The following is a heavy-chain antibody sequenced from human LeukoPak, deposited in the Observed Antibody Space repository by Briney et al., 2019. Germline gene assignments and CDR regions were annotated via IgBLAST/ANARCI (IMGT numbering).Heavy chain of an antibody. Sequence: GGSLRLSCAASGFTFSDYGMNWVRQAPGKGLEWVAVISYDGSNKYYADSVKGRFTISRDNSKNTLYLQMNSLRAEDTAVYYCAKDLYGDYLVGNFDYWGQGTLVTVSS. D-gene: IGHD4-17*01. CDR3: AKDLYGDYLVGNFDY. V-gene: IGHV3-30*18. CDR2: ISYDGSNK. J-gene: IGHJ4*02. CDR1: GFTFSDYG.